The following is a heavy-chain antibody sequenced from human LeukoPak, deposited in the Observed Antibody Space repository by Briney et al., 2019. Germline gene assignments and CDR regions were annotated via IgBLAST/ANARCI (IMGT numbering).Heavy chain of an antibody. CDR3: ARRYYYDGSGYYSY. CDR1: GGSVSSSSYY. V-gene: IGHV4-39*01. Sequence: PSETLSLTCTVSGGSVSSSSYYWGWIRQPPGKGLEWIGNIYYSASTYYNPSLKSRVTISVDTSKNQFSLKLSSVTAAVTAVYYCARRYYYDGSGYYSYWGQGTLVTVSS. J-gene: IGHJ4*02. CDR2: IYYSAST. D-gene: IGHD3-22*01.